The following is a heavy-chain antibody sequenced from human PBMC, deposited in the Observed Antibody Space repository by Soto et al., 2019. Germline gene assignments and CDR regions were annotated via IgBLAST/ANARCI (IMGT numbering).Heavy chain of an antibody. CDR3: ARHEGSGWYLPNVGY. J-gene: IGHJ4*02. V-gene: IGHV4-39*01. Sequence: QLQLQESGPGLVKPSETLSLTCTVSGGSISSSSYYWGWIRQPPGKGLEWIGSIYYSGSTYYNPYLKRIVTIAVDTSKTQFPLKLSSVTAADTAVYYCARHEGSGWYLPNVGYWGQGTMVTVSS. CDR2: IYYSGST. D-gene: IGHD6-19*01. CDR1: GGSISSSSYY.